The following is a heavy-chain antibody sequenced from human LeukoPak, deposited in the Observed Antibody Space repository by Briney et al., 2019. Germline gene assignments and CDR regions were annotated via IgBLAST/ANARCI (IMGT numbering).Heavy chain of an antibody. Sequence: GGSLRLSCAASAFTVSLSAMTWVRQPPGKGLEWVATVSNSGAATYYADSVKGRFSISRDNSKNTVSLEMSNLRTDDTAIYYCAKEAFRPALLDFWGQGSLVTVSS. CDR3: AKEAFRPALLDF. V-gene: IGHV3-23*01. CDR1: AFTVSLSA. J-gene: IGHJ4*02. D-gene: IGHD2-21*01. CDR2: VSNSGAAT.